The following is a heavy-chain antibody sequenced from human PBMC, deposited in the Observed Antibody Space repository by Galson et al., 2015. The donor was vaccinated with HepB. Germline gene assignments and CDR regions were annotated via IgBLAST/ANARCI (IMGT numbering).Heavy chain of an antibody. V-gene: IGHV3-30*04. CDR1: GFTFSMYA. J-gene: IGHJ6*02. CDR2: MSHDGISQ. Sequence: SLRLSCAASGFTFSMYAMVWVRQAPGKGLEWMAVMSHDGISQYHTDSVQGRFTISRDNSENTLYLQMDSLRAEDTAVYYCARRPTYYYGIDVWGEGTTVTVS. CDR3: ARRPTYYYGIDV.